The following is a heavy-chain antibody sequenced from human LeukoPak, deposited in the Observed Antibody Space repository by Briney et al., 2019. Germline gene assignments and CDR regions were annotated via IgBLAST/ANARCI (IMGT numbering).Heavy chain of an antibody. CDR2: IYYSGGT. Sequence: SETLSLTCTVSGGSISSGGYYWSWIRQHPGKGLEWIGYIYYSGGTNYNPSLKSRVTISLDTSKNQFSLNLSSVAAADTAVYYCARNVGTAVTGGRYFDTWGQGTLVPVSS. V-gene: IGHV4-61*08. J-gene: IGHJ4*02. CDR1: GGSISSGGYY. CDR3: ARNVGTAVTGGRYFDT. D-gene: IGHD4-17*01.